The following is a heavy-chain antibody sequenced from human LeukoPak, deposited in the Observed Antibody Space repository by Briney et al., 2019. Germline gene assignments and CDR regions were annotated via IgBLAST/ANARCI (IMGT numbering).Heavy chain of an antibody. CDR3: ARDKAIFGVGPGAFDI. J-gene: IGHJ3*02. CDR2: IYHSGST. V-gene: IGHV4-30-2*01. CDR1: GGSISSGGYY. D-gene: IGHD3-3*01. Sequence: SETLSLTGTVSGGSISSGGYYWSWIRQPPGKGLEWIGYIYHSGSTYYNPSLKSRVTISVDRSKNQFSLKLSSVTAADTAVYYCARDKAIFGVGPGAFDIWGQGTMVTVSS.